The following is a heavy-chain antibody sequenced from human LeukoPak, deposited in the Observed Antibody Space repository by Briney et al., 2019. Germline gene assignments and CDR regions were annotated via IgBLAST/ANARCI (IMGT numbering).Heavy chain of an antibody. V-gene: IGHV1-3*03. CDR3: ARGPSSAWYTFHY. D-gene: IGHD6-19*01. CDR2: INAGNGNT. CDR1: GYTSSSYA. J-gene: IGHJ4*02. Sequence: ASVKVSCKVSGYTSSSYAMHWVRQAPGQRLEWMGWINAGNGNTKYSQEFQGRVTITRDTSASTAYMELSSLRSEDMAVYYYARGPSSAWYTFHYWGQGTLLTVSS.